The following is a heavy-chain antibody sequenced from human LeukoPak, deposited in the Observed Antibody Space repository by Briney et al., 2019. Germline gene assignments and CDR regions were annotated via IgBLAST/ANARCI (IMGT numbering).Heavy chain of an antibody. CDR2: IRGSRSGLGSGN. D-gene: IGHD7-27*01. V-gene: IGHV3-48*04. J-gene: IGHJ4*02. CDR1: GFVFSDYS. CDR3: ARDDNWGFVY. Sequence: GGSLRLSCAASGFVFSDYSMNWVRQAPGKGLEWVANIRGSRSGLGSGNYYADSVKGRFTISRDNAKTSLYLQMNSLRAEDTAFYYCARDDNWGFVYWGQGALVTVSS.